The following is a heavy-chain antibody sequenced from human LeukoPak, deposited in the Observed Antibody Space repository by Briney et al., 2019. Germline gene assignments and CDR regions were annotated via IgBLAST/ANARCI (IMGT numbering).Heavy chain of an antibody. J-gene: IGHJ4*02. CDR2: ISAYNGNT. CDR1: GYTFTSYG. Sequence: ASVKVSCKASGYTFTSYGISWVRQAPGQGLEWMGWISAYNGNTNYAQKLQGRVTMTTDTSTSTAYMELRSLRSDDTAVYYCGRDVAWGGYDSFDYWGQGTLVTVSS. D-gene: IGHD5-12*01. CDR3: GRDVAWGGYDSFDY. V-gene: IGHV1-18*01.